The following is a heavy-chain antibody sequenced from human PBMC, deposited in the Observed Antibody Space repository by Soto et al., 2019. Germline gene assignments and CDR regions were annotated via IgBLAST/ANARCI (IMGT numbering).Heavy chain of an antibody. D-gene: IGHD3-10*01. CDR3: AALLAGG. V-gene: IGHV4-30-4*01. CDR2: VYYNETP. CDR1: GDSVTSGDYY. Sequence: QVQLQESGPRLVTPSQTLALTCTVSGDSVTSGDYYWSWIRQAPGKGLERIGYVYYNETPSYDPSLKSRSLISLDTSKNQFTLNLRSVTAADTAVYYCAALLAGGWGQGILVTVSS. J-gene: IGHJ4*02.